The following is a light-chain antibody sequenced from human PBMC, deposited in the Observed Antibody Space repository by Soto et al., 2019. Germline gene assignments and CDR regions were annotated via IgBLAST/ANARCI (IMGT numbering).Light chain of an antibody. CDR1: TSDIGGYNY. CDR2: EVS. Sequence: QSALTQPTSVSGSPGQSITISCTGTTSDIGGYNYVSWYQQLPGKAPKLLISEVSLRPSGISDRFSGSKSDNTASLTISGLLAEDESDYFCASFTSRHTYVFGTGTKLTVL. V-gene: IGLV2-14*01. CDR3: ASFTSRHTYV. J-gene: IGLJ1*01.